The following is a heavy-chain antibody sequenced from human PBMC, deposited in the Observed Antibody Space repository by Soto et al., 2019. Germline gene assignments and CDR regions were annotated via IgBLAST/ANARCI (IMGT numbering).Heavy chain of an antibody. CDR2: INPSGGST. D-gene: IGHD2-8*01. J-gene: IGHJ4*02. Sequence: QVQLVQSGAEVKKPGASVKISCKASGYTFTSYYMHWVRQAPGQGLEGMGIINPSGGSTNDPQELQGRVAMTRDTSTSTGYSELNRLRSEGTAVYYCASPADPGCINAVCDPVDYWGQGTLVTVSS. V-gene: IGHV1-46*01. CDR1: GYTFTSYY. CDR3: ASPADPGCINAVCDPVDY.